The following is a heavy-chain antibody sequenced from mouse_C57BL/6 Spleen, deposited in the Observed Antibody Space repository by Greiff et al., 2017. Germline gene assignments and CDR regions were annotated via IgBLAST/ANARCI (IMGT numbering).Heavy chain of an antibody. Sequence: EVKLVESGGGLVKPGGSLKLSCAASGFTFSDYGMHWVRQAPEKGLEWVAYISSGSSTIYYADTVKGRFTISRDNAKNTLFLQMTSLRSEDTAMYYCARPYDYDEDAMDYWGQGTSVTVAS. J-gene: IGHJ4*01. CDR3: ARPYDYDEDAMDY. V-gene: IGHV5-17*01. CDR2: ISSGSSTI. D-gene: IGHD2-4*01. CDR1: GFTFSDYG.